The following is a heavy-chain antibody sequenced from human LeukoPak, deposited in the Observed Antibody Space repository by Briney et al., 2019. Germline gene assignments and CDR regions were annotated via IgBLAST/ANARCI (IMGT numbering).Heavy chain of an antibody. CDR1: GFTFSNYW. CDR2: IGQDGSGK. Sequence: PGGSLRLSCVASGFTFSNYWMSWVRQAPGKGLEWVANIGQDGSGKYYVDSVKGRFTISRDNAKNSLYLQMNSLRGEDTAVYYCARDRGPYCSGTVCLEWGYYYYMDVWGKGTTVTVSS. D-gene: IGHD2-2*01. V-gene: IGHV3-7*01. CDR3: ARDRGPYCSGTVCLEWGYYYYMDV. J-gene: IGHJ6*03.